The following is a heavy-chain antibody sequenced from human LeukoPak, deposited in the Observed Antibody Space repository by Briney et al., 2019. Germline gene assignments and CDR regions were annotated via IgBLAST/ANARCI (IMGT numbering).Heavy chain of an antibody. Sequence: PSETLSLTCTVSGDSISSYYWSWIRQPAGKGLEWIGRIYASGSTYYNPSLRSRLTIPVDTSESHFSLNLTSLAAADTAVYYCARQVYSGGWYGPFDYWGQGTLVTVSS. V-gene: IGHV4-4*07. CDR1: GDSISSYY. D-gene: IGHD6-19*01. J-gene: IGHJ4*02. CDR3: ARQVYSGGWYGPFDY. CDR2: IYASGST.